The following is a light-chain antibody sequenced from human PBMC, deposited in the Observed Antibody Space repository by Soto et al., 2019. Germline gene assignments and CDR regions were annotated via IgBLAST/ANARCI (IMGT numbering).Light chain of an antibody. CDR2: GAS. CDR1: QSVRSN. J-gene: IGKJ4*01. V-gene: IGKV3-15*01. CDR3: QQYNNWPLT. Sequence: EIVMTQSPATLSVSAGERATLSCRARQSVRSNLAWYQQKPGQAPRLLIYGASTRATGIPARFSGSGSGTEFTLTISSLQSEDFAVYYCQQYNNWPLTFGGGTKVDIK.